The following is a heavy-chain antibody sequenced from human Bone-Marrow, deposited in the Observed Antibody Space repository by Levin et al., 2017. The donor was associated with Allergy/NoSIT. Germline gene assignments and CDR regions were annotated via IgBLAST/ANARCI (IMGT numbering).Heavy chain of an antibody. Sequence: SETLSLTCAVYGGSFSGYYWSWIRQPPGKGLEWIGEINHSGSTNYNPSLKSRVTISVDTSKNQFSLKLSSVTAADTAVYYCARGRSLYYYYYMDVWGKGTTVTVSS. CDR3: ARGRSLYYYYYMDV. J-gene: IGHJ6*03. CDR1: GGSFSGYY. V-gene: IGHV4-34*01. CDR2: INHSGST. D-gene: IGHD1-14*01.